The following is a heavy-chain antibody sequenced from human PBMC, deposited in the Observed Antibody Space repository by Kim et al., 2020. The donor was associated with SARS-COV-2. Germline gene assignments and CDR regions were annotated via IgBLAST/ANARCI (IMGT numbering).Heavy chain of an antibody. J-gene: IGHJ5*02. CDR2: IYSGGST. Sequence: GGSLRLSCAASGFSVGSTYMKWVRQAPGKGLEWVSIIYSGGSTYYIDSVKGRFTISRDNARNTLYLQMNSLRGEDTAVYYCTRGGRGAFDPWGQVTLVTVS. D-gene: IGHD3-10*01. CDR1: GFSVGSTY. CDR3: TRGGRGAFDP. V-gene: IGHV3-53*01.